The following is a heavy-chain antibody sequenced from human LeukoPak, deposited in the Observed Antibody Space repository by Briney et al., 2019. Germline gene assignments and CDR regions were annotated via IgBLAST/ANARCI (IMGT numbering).Heavy chain of an antibody. D-gene: IGHD2-15*01. CDR3: AKDEPIVVVVAAHYGMDV. Sequence: GGSLRLSCAASGFNFNTYTMNWVRQAPGKGLEWVSSISSDSSYIYYADAVHGRFTISRDNSKNTVYLQMNSLRAEDTAVYYCAKDEPIVVVVAAHYGMDVWGQGTTVTVSS. V-gene: IGHV3-21*04. CDR2: ISSDSSYI. J-gene: IGHJ6*02. CDR1: GFNFNTYT.